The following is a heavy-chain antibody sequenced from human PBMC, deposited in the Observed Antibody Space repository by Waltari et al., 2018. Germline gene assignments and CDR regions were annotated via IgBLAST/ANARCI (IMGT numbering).Heavy chain of an antibody. V-gene: IGHV3-30-3*01. CDR2: ISYDGSHK. Sequence: QVQLVESGGGVVQPGRSLRLSCAASGFTFSNYAMHWVRQAPGKGLGWVAVISYDGSHKYYADSLKGRFTISRDDSKNTLYLQMKSLRVEDTAVDYCARAGDFWGGYFDPRVVVEDWGQGTLVTVSS. D-gene: IGHD3-3*01. CDR1: GFTFSNYA. J-gene: IGHJ4*02. CDR3: ARAGDFWGGYFDPRVVVED.